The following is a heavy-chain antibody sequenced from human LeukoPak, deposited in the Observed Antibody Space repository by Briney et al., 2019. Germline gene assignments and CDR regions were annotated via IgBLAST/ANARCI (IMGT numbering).Heavy chain of an antibody. J-gene: IGHJ4*02. Sequence: PSETLSLTCAVYGGSFSGYYWSWIRQPPGKGLEWIGEINHSGSTNYNPSLKSRVTISVDTSKNQFSLKLSSVTAADTAVYYCARGSRWLQSKRGFDYWGQGTLVTVSS. CDR1: GGSFSGYY. D-gene: IGHD5-24*01. V-gene: IGHV4-34*01. CDR3: ARGSRWLQSKRGFDY. CDR2: INHSGST.